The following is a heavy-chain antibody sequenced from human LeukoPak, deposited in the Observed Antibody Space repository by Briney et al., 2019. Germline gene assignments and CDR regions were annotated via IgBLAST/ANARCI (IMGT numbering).Heavy chain of an antibody. CDR2: IYYSGST. D-gene: IGHD6-13*01. Sequence: SETLSLTCTVSGGSISSSSYYWGWIRQPPGKGLEWIGSIYYSGSTYYNPSLKSRVTISVDTSKNQFSLKLSSVTAADTAVYYCARRYSSSWHDWFDPWGQGTLVTVSS. CDR1: GGSISSSSYY. CDR3: ARRYSSSWHDWFDP. J-gene: IGHJ5*02. V-gene: IGHV4-39*01.